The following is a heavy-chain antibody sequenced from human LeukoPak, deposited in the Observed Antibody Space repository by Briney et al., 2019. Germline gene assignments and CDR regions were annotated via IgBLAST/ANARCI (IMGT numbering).Heavy chain of an antibody. CDR1: GFTFSTYA. Sequence: GGSLRLSCAASGFTFSTYAMAWVRQPPGKGLEWVSAISSSGGSTYYADSVKGRFTISRDISKNTLYLQMNSLRAEDTAVYFCAKIRNYDFWSGTHLDYWGQGTLVTVSS. D-gene: IGHD3-3*01. V-gene: IGHV3-23*01. J-gene: IGHJ4*02. CDR3: AKIRNYDFWSGTHLDY. CDR2: ISSSGGST.